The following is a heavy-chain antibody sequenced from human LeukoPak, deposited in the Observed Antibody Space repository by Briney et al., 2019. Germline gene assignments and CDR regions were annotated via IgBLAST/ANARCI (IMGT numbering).Heavy chain of an antibody. CDR3: ARGAPNAYFDY. J-gene: IGHJ4*02. CDR2: ISYDGSNK. Sequence: GGSLRLSCAASGFTFSGYPIHWVRQAPGKGLEWVAVISYDGSNKYYADSVKGRFTISRDNSKNTLYLQMNSLRAEDTAVYYCARGAPNAYFDYWGQGTLVTVSS. D-gene: IGHD4/OR15-4a*01. V-gene: IGHV3-30-3*01. CDR1: GFTFSGYP.